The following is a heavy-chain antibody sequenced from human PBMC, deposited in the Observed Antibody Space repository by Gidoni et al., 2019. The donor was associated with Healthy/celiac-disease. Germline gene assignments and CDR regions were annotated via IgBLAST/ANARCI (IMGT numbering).Heavy chain of an antibody. CDR2: INHRGST. CDR3: ARGPACGFVVVVAATPSFDY. CDR1: GGSFSGYY. Sequence: VQLQQWGAGLLTPSETLTLTCAVYGGSFSGYYWSWIRQPPGKGLEWIGEINHRGSTNYNPSLTSRVTISVDTSKTQFSLMLCSVTAADTAVYYCARGPACGFVVVVAATPSFDYWGQGTLVTVSS. D-gene: IGHD2-15*01. V-gene: IGHV4-34*01. J-gene: IGHJ4*02.